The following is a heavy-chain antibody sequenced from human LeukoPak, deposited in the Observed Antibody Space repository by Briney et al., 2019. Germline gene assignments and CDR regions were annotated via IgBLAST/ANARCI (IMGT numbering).Heavy chain of an antibody. CDR2: IWYDGSNK. Sequence: GGSLRLSCAASGFTFSSYGMHWVRQAPGKGLEWVAVIWYDGSNKYYADSVKGRFTISRDNSKNTLYLQMNSLRAEDTAVYYCAKFPLTRYSSGWSDAFDIWGQGTMVTVSS. J-gene: IGHJ3*02. CDR3: AKFPLTRYSSGWSDAFDI. V-gene: IGHV3-30*02. D-gene: IGHD6-19*01. CDR1: GFTFSSYG.